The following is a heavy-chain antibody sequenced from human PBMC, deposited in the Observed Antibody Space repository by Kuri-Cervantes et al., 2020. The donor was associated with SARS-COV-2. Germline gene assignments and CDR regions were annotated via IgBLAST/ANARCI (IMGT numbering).Heavy chain of an antibody. V-gene: IGHV3-23*01. CDR1: GFTISSYT. D-gene: IGHD1-26*01. CDR2: ISGSGGST. J-gene: IGHJ3*02. CDR3: AKEIRATTRFDAFDI. Sequence: GESLKISCTASGFTISSYTLTWVRQAPGKGLEWVSAISGSGGSTYYADSVKGRFTISRDNSKNTLYLQMNSLRAEDTAVYYCAKEIRATTRFDAFDIWGQGTMVTVSS.